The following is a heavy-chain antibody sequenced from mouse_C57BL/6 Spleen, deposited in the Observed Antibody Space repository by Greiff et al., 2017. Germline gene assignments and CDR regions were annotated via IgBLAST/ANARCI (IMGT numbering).Heavy chain of an antibody. V-gene: IGHV1-72*01. CDR2: IDPNSGGT. D-gene: IGHD2-3*01. J-gene: IGHJ4*01. CDR1: GYTFTSYW. Sequence: VQLQQPGAELVKPGASVKLSCKASGYTFTSYWMHWVKQRPGRGLEWIGRIDPNSGGTKYNEKFKSKATLTVDKPSSTAYMQLSSLTSEDSAVYYCARCYDGYHYYAMDYWGQGTSVTVSS. CDR3: ARCYDGYHYYAMDY.